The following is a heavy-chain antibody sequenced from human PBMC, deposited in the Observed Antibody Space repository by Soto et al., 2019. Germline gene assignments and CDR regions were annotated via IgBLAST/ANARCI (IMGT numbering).Heavy chain of an antibody. J-gene: IGHJ4*02. Sequence: GGSLRLSCVVSGVSFSDYSMNWVRQAPGKGLEWVSLITGSSEYKYYAGSVKGRFTVSRDNAKNSLYLQMNSLTVEDTAVYYCARSGELLQTFDSWGQGTLVTVSS. V-gene: IGHV3-21*06. CDR2: ITGSSEYK. CDR3: ARSGELLQTFDS. CDR1: GVSFSDYS. D-gene: IGHD1-26*01.